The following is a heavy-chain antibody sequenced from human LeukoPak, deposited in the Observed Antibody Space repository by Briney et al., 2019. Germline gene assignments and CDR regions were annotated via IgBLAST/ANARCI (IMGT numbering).Heavy chain of an antibody. CDR2: IYPRDGST. V-gene: IGHV1-46*01. CDR3: ARDQEGFDY. J-gene: IGHJ4*02. CDR1: GYTFTSNY. Sequence: ASVKVSCKASGYTFTSNYIHWVRQAPGQGLEWMGMIYPRDGSTSYAQKLQGRVTVTRDTSTSTVHMELSGLRSEDTAVYYCARDQEGFDYWGQGTLVTVSS.